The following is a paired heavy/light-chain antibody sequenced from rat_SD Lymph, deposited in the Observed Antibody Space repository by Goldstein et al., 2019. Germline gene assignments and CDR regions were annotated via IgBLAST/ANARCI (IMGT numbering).Light chain of an antibody. CDR2: SAT. CDR1: QDIGNW. CDR3: LQRYSNPWT. Sequence: DIQMTQSPASLSASLEEIVTITCQASQDIGNWLAWYQQKPGKSPQLLIHSATSLADGIPSRFSGSRSGTQYSLKISRLQVEDTGIYYCLQRYSNPWTFGGGTKLELK. V-gene: IGKV12S20*01. J-gene: IGKJ1*01.
Heavy chain of an antibody. D-gene: IGHD1-12*02. J-gene: IGHJ3*01. CDR1: GFSLTSNS. Sequence: QVQLKESGPGLVQPSQTLSLTCTVSGFSLTSNSVHWVRQPPGKGLEWVGAIWSGGSTDYNSALKSRLSISRDTSKSQVFLKMNSLQTEDTAIYFCTRAYYDGTRAYWGQGTLVTVSS. V-gene: IGHV2-1*01. CDR2: IWSGGST. CDR3: TRAYYDGTRAY.